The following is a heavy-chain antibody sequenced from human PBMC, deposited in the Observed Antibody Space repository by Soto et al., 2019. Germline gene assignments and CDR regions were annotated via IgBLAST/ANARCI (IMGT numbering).Heavy chain of an antibody. Sequence: GESLKISCAASGFTFSSYSMNWVRQAPGKGLEWVSYISSSSSTIYYADSVKGRFTISRDNAKNSLYLQMNSLRDEDTAVYYCASWALFMVRGLHGMDVWGQGTTVTLSS. V-gene: IGHV3-48*02. CDR2: ISSSSSTI. D-gene: IGHD3-10*01. CDR1: GFTFSSYS. CDR3: ASWALFMVRGLHGMDV. J-gene: IGHJ6*02.